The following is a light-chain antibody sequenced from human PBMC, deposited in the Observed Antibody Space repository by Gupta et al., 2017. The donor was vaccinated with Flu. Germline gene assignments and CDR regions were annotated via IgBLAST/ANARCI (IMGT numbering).Light chain of an antibody. CDR3: RKHNSAPWT. J-gene: IGKJ1*01. V-gene: IGKV1-27*01. Sequence: SPLFATVGDKGTIPCRGSQDISNFLVWYQVKPGKVPKVLIYGASSLRSGVPSWFSGSGSGTDFTLTISSLQPEDVATYYCRKHNSAPWTFGQGTKVEIK. CDR2: GAS. CDR1: QDISNF.